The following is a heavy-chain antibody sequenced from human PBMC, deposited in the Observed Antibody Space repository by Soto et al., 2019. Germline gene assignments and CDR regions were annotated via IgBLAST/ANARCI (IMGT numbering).Heavy chain of an antibody. Sequence: GGSLRLSCAASGFTFSSYAMSWVRQAPGKGLEWVSAISGSGGSTYYADSVKGRFTISRDNSKNTLYLQMNSLRAEDTAVYYCAKDHWRGSYYYYGMDVCGQGTTVTVS. CDR3: AKDHWRGSYYYYGMDV. CDR1: GFTFSSYA. CDR2: ISGSGGST. V-gene: IGHV3-23*01. J-gene: IGHJ6*02. D-gene: IGHD1-1*01.